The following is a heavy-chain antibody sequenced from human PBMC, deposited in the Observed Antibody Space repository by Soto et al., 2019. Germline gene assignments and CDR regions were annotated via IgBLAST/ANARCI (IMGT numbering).Heavy chain of an antibody. CDR3: TLSYGDSYYYYYGMDV. CDR1: GFSFSRHT. CDR2: IHPGDSDT. Sequence: GESLKICWVGSGFSFSRHTVGWVRQVPGKGLEWMGVIHPGDSDTIYSPSFQGQVTISADKSISTAYLQWSSLKASDTAMYYCTLSYGDSYYYYYGMDVWGQGTTVTVSS. J-gene: IGHJ6*02. D-gene: IGHD4-17*01. V-gene: IGHV5-51*01.